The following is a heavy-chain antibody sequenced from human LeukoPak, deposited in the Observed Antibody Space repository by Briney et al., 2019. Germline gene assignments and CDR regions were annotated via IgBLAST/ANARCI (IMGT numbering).Heavy chain of an antibody. CDR1: GGSISSGGYY. CDR3: ARGRGYCSSTSCRHWYFDL. J-gene: IGHJ2*01. D-gene: IGHD2-2*01. CDR2: IYFSGST. Sequence: PSQTLSLTCTVSGGSISSGGYYWSWIRQHPGKGLEWIGYIYFSGSTYYNPSLKSRVTISVYTSKNQFSLKLSSVTAADTAVYYCARGRGYCSSTSCRHWYFDLWGRGTLVTVSS. V-gene: IGHV4-31*03.